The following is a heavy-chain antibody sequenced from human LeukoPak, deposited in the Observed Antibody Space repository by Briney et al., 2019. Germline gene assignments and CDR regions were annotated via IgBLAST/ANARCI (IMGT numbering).Heavy chain of an antibody. CDR2: IWYDGSNK. CDR1: GFIFSSYG. J-gene: IGHJ4*02. CDR3: AREPDSSGYYHYFDY. D-gene: IGHD3-22*01. Sequence: GGSLRLSCAASGFIFSSYGMHWVRQAPGKGLEWVAVIWYDGSNKYYAGSVKGRFTISRDNSKNTLYLQMNSLRAEDTAVYCCAREPDSSGYYHYFDYWGQGTLVTVSS. V-gene: IGHV3-33*01.